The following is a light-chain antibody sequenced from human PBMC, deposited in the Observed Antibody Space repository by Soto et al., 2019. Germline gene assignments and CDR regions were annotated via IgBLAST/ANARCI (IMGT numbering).Light chain of an antibody. V-gene: IGLV2-14*01. Sequence: QSVLTQPASVSGSPGQSITISCTGTSSDVGGYKYVSWYQQHPGKAPKLIIYEVSNRPSGVSNRFSGSKSGNTASLTISGLQAEDETDYYCCSFAGSFSYVFGGGTKVTVL. CDR3: CSFAGSFSYV. CDR2: EVS. CDR1: SSDVGGYKY. J-gene: IGLJ1*01.